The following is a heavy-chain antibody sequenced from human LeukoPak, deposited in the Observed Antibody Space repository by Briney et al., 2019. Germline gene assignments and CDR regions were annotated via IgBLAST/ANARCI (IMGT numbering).Heavy chain of an antibody. CDR3: AREAGIAVSGAFYFYMDF. Sequence: SQTLTLTCTVSGASVSRGTFYWSWIRQPAGKGLEWIGRIYTTGSTNYNPSLSNRIAIPVDTSNNHFSLKLSSVTAADTAVYFCAREAGIAVSGAFYFYMDFCCWGTTVTVSS. CDR1: GASVSRGTFY. V-gene: IGHV4-61*02. J-gene: IGHJ6*03. CDR2: IYTTGST. D-gene: IGHD6-19*01.